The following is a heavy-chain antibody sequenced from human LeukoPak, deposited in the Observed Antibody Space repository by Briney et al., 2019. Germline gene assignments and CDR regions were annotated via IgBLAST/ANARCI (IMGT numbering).Heavy chain of an antibody. CDR3: ARDQGYWDY. CDR1: GFTFSNAW. Sequence: GGSLRLSCAASGFTFSNAWMTWVRQAPGKGLEWVGRIKSKSDGGTIEYAAPVKGRFTISRDDSENTLYLQMNSLKTEDTAVYYCARDQGYWDYWGQGTLVTVSS. CDR2: IKSKSDGGTI. D-gene: IGHD2-15*01. V-gene: IGHV3-15*01. J-gene: IGHJ4*02.